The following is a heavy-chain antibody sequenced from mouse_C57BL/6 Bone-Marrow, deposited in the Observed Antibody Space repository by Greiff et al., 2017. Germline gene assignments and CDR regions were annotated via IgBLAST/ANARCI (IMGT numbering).Heavy chain of an antibody. CDR3: ARSAYSNGFAY. V-gene: IGHV5-17*01. CDR2: ISSGSSTI. CDR1: GFTFSDYG. Sequence: EVQRVESGGGLVKPGGSLKLSCAASGFTFSDYGMHWVRQAPEKGLEWVAYISSGSSTIYYADTVKGRFTISRDNAKNTLFLQMTSLRSEDTAMYYCARSAYSNGFAYWGQGTLVTVSA. D-gene: IGHD2-5*01. J-gene: IGHJ3*01.